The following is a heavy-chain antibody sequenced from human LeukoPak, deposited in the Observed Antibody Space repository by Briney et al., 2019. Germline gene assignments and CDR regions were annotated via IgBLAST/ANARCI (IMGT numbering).Heavy chain of an antibody. Sequence: ASVTVSCTASGYTFTSYGISWVRQAPGQGLEWMGWISAYNGNTNYAQKLQGRVTMTTDTSTSTAYMELRSLRSDDTAVYYCAREVMVGATTGGAPSYYFDYWGQGTLVTVSS. V-gene: IGHV1-18*01. D-gene: IGHD2-15*01. CDR1: GYTFTSYG. J-gene: IGHJ4*02. CDR2: ISAYNGNT. CDR3: AREVMVGATTGGAPSYYFDY.